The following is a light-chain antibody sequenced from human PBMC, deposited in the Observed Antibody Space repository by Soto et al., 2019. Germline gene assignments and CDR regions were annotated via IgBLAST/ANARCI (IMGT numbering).Light chain of an antibody. CDR1: SSNIGSNT. CDR3: AAWDDSLNAVV. V-gene: IGLV1-44*01. Sequence: QAVVTQPPSASGTPGQRVTISCSGSSSNIGSNTVNWYQQLPGTAPKLLIYSNNQRPSGVPDRFSGSKSGTSASLASSGLQSEDEADYYCAAWDDSLNAVVFGGGTKLTVL. CDR2: SNN. J-gene: IGLJ2*01.